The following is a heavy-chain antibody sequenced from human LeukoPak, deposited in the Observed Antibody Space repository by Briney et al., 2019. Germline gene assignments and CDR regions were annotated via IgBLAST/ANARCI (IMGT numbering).Heavy chain of an antibody. CDR2: IKSKTDGGTT. V-gene: IGHV3-15*01. CDR3: TTDSGYCSGGSCSLGAFDI. D-gene: IGHD2-15*01. Sequence: GGSLRLSCAASGFTFSNAWMSWVRQAPGKGLEWVGRIKSKTDGGTTDYAAPVKGRFTISRDNSKNTLYLQMNSLKTEDTAVYYCTTDSGYCSGGSCSLGAFDIWGQGTMVTVSS. J-gene: IGHJ3*02. CDR1: GFTFSNAW.